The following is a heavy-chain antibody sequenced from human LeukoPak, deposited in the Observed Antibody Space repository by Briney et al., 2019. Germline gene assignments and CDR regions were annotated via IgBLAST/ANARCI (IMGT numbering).Heavy chain of an antibody. V-gene: IGHV3-23*01. CDR3: AKPISGGLAVTADWFDP. D-gene: IGHD6-19*01. CDR1: GFTFDDYA. Sequence: PGGSLRLSCAASGFTFDDYAMHWVRQAPGKGLEWVSTINANSGATSYAASVRGRFTISRDNSKNKLYLQLNSLRAEDTAVYYCAKPISGGLAVTADWFDPWGQGTLVVVS. CDR2: INANSGAT. J-gene: IGHJ5*01.